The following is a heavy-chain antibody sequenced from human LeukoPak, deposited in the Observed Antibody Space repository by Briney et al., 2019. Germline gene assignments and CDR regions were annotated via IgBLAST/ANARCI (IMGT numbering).Heavy chain of an antibody. D-gene: IGHD3-10*01. J-gene: IGHJ4*02. CDR3: TTGTGYYYGSGSPPPDY. CDR2: IKSKTDGGTT. CDR1: GFTFSNAW. V-gene: IGHV3-15*01. Sequence: GGSLRLSCAASGFTFSNAWMSWVRQAPGKGLEWVGRIKSKTDGGTTDYAAPVKGRCTISRDDSKNTLYLQMNSLKTEDTAVYYCTTGTGYYYGSGSPPPDYWGQGTLVTVSS.